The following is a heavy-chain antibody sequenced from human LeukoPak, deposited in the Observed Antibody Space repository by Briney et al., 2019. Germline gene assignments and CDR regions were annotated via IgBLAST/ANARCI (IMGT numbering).Heavy chain of an antibody. CDR3: ARDAYKKSGSGGRNWFDP. CDR1: GFTFSSYG. CDR2: ISYDGSNK. V-gene: IGHV3-30*03. D-gene: IGHD3-10*01. Sequence: GGSLRLSCAASGFTFSSYGMHWVRQAPGKGLEWVAVISYDGSNKYYADSVKGRFTISRDNSKNTLYLQMNSLRAEDTAVYYCARDAYKKSGSGGRNWFDPWGQGTLVTVSS. J-gene: IGHJ5*02.